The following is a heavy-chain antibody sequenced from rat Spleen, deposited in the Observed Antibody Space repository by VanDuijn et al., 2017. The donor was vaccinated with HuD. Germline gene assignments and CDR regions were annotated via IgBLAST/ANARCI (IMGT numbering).Heavy chain of an antibody. J-gene: IGHJ2*01. CDR1: GYSITSNY. D-gene: IGHD1-8*01. CDR3: AREGATVDY. V-gene: IGHV3-1*01. CDR2: MTNSGST. Sequence: EVQFQESGPGLVKPSQSLSLKCSVTGYSITSNYWVWIRKFPGKKMEWVGHMTNSGSTTYNPSLKSRISITRDSSKNQFFLHLNSVTTEDTATYYCAREGATVDYWGLGVMVTVSS.